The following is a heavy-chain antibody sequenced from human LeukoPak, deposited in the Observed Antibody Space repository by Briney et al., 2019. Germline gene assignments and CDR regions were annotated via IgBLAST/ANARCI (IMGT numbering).Heavy chain of an antibody. J-gene: IGHJ6*03. D-gene: IGHD6-6*01. V-gene: IGHV1-69*13. Sequence: SVKVSCKASGGTFSSYAISWVRQAPGQGLEWMGGIIPIFATANYAQKFQGRVTIIADESTSTAYMELSSLRSEDTAVYYCARAQQLVPYYYYMDVWGKGTTVTVSS. CDR2: IIPIFATA. CDR1: GGTFSSYA. CDR3: ARAQQLVPYYYYMDV.